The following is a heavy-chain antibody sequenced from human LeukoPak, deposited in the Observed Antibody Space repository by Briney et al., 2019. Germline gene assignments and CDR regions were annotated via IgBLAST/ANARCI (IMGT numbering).Heavy chain of an antibody. J-gene: IGHJ6*02. Sequence: SETLSLTCTVSGFSISSYYWSWLRQPGGKGLEWLGRIYTSGSNNYNPSLKSRVTMSVAPSKNQSSLKLSSVPAADTAVYYCARDRYYGSGSYYNHYYGMDVWGQGTTVTVSS. CDR3: ARDRYYGSGSYYNHYYGMDV. CDR1: GFSISSYY. V-gene: IGHV4-4*07. CDR2: IYTSGSN. D-gene: IGHD3-10*01.